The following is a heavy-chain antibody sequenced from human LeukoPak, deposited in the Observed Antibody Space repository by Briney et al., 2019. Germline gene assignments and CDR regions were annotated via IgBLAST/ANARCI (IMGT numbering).Heavy chain of an antibody. V-gene: IGHV3-15*01. CDR1: GFIFSGYG. J-gene: IGHJ5*02. CDR2: IRSKTDGGTT. Sequence: PGGSLRLSCAASGFIFSGYGMTWVRQAPGKGLEWVGRIRSKTDGGTTDYAAPVKGRFAISRDDSKNTLYLQMNRLKTGDTAVYYCATDEGAPTNLWGQGTLVTVSS. CDR3: ATDEGAPTNL. D-gene: IGHD1-26*01.